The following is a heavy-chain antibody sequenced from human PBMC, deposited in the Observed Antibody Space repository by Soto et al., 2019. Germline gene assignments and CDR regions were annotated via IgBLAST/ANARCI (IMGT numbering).Heavy chain of an antibody. CDR2: IIPIFGTA. J-gene: IGHJ5*02. Sequence: SVKVSCKASGGTFSSYAISWVRQAPGQGLEWMGGIIPIFGTANYAQKFQGRVTITADESTSTAYMELSSLRSGDTAVYYCARVGCTSCYWVNWFDPWGQGTLVTVSS. CDR1: GGTFSSYA. V-gene: IGHV1-69*13. CDR3: ARVGCTSCYWVNWFDP. D-gene: IGHD2-2*01.